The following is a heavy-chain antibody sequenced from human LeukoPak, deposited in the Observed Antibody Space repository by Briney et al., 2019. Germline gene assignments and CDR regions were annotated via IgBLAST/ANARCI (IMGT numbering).Heavy chain of an antibody. CDR3: ARGGVAATSWFDP. CDR2: IDPSDSYT. J-gene: IGHJ5*02. Sequence: GESLKISCKGSGYSLTSYWISWVRQMPGKGLEWMGRIDPSDSYTNYSPSFQGHVTISADKSISTAYLQWSCLKASDTAMYYCARGGVAATSWFDPWGQGTLVTVSS. V-gene: IGHV5-10-1*01. D-gene: IGHD2-15*01. CDR1: GYSLTSYW.